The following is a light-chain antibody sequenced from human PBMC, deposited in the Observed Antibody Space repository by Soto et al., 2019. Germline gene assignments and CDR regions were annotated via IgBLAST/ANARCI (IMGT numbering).Light chain of an antibody. V-gene: IGKV3-20*01. Sequence: IVMTQSPSTLSLSPGERATLSCRASQSVSNNYLAWYQQKPGQAPRRLIYGASNRATGIPDRFSGSGSGTDFTLTISRLEPEDSAVYYCQQYGSSGTFGQGTKVDIK. CDR2: GAS. CDR1: QSVSNNY. J-gene: IGKJ1*01. CDR3: QQYGSSGT.